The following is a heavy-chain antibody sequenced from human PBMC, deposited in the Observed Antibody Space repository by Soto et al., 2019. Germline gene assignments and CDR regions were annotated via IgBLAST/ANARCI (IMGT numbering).Heavy chain of an antibody. V-gene: IGHV1-18*01. CDR3: AREGSGSANYYHYYMAV. J-gene: IGHJ6*03. Sequence: ASVKVSCKASGYTFTSYGISWVRQAPGQGLEWMGWISAYNGNTNYAQKLQGRVTMTTDTSTSTAYMELSSLRSEDTAVYYCAREGSGSANYYHYYMAVWGKGTTVTVS. CDR1: GYTFTSYG. CDR2: ISAYNGNT. D-gene: IGHD2-2*01.